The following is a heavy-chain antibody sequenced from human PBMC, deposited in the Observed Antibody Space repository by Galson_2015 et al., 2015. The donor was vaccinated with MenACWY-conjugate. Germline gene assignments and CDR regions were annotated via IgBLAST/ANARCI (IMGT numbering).Heavy chain of an antibody. CDR1: GYTFTSYA. J-gene: IGHJ3*02. CDR2: INAGSGNT. CDR3: ARGSGITIFGVGADAFDI. D-gene: IGHD3-3*01. Sequence: SVKVSCKASGYTFTSYAMHWVRQAPGQRLEWMGWINAGSGNTKYSQKFQGRVTITRDTSASTAYMELSSLRSEDTAVYYCARGSGITIFGVGADAFDIWGQGTMVTVSS. V-gene: IGHV1-3*01.